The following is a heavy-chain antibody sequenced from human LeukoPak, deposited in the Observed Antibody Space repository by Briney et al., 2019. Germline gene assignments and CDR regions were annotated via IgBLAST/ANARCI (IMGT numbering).Heavy chain of an antibody. CDR1: GGSISSYY. V-gene: IGHV4-59*01. J-gene: IGHJ3*02. CDR2: IYYSGNT. CDR3: ARVPSIDAFDI. Sequence: SSETLSLTCTVSGGSISSYYWSWIRLPPGKGLEWIGYIYYSGNTNYNPSLKSRVTISVDTSKNQFSLKLSSVTAVDTAVYYCARVPSIDAFDIWGQGTMVTVSS.